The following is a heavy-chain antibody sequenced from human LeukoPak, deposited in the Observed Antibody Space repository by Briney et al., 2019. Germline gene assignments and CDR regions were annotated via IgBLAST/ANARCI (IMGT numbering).Heavy chain of an antibody. CDR2: IYTSGST. J-gene: IGHJ4*02. CDR3: AREPPQWSYGPYYFDY. V-gene: IGHV4-61*02. CDR1: GGSISSGSYY. D-gene: IGHD2-15*01. Sequence: SETLSLTCTVSGGSISSGSYYWSWIRQPAGKGLEWIGRIYTSGSTNYNPSLKSRVTISVDTSKNQFSLKLSSVTAADTAVYYCAREPPQWSYGPYYFDYWGQGTLVTVSS.